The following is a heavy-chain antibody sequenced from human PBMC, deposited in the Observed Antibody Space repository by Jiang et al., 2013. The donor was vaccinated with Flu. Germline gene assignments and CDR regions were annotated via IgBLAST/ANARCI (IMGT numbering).Heavy chain of an antibody. CDR3: ARGSIVLMVYAIDPFLY. V-gene: IGHV4-34*01. CDR1: GGSFSGYY. J-gene: IGHJ4*02. CDR2: INHSGST. D-gene: IGHD2-8*01. Sequence: LLKPSETLSLTCAVYGGSFSGYYWSWIRQPPGKGLEWIGEINHSGSTNYNPSLKSRVTISVDTSKNQFSLKLSSVTAADTAVYYCARGSIVLMVYAIDPFLYWGQGTLVTVSS.